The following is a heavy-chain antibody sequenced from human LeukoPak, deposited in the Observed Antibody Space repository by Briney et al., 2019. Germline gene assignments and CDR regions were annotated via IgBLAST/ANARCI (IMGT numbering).Heavy chain of an antibody. CDR2: INPNSGGT. V-gene: IGHV1-2*02. Sequence: ASVKVSCKASGYTFTGYYMHWVRQAPGQGLEWMGWINPNSGGTNYAQKFQGRVTMTRDTSISTAYMELSRLRSDDTAVYYCAGITMIVVVIDLFDYWGQGTLVTVSS. D-gene: IGHD3-22*01. J-gene: IGHJ4*02. CDR1: GYTFTGYY. CDR3: AGITMIVVVIDLFDY.